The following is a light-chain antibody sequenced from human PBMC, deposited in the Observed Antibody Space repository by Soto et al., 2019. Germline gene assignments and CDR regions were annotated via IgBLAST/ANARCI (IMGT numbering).Light chain of an antibody. CDR2: DVN. CDR3: SSYTNINTRACV. CDR1: SSDVGDYNY. V-gene: IGLV2-11*01. J-gene: IGLJ1*01. Sequence: QSALTQPRSVSGSPGQSVTISCTGTSSDVGDYNYVSWYQQHPGKAPKLMIYDVNQRPSGVPDRFSGSKSGNTASLTISGLQAEDEADYYCSSYTNINTRACVFGTGTKVTVL.